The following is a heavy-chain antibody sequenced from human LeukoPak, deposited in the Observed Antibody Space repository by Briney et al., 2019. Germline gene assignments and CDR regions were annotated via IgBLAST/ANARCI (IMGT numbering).Heavy chain of an antibody. CDR1: GFTFSSYS. CDR2: ISSSSSYI. V-gene: IGHV3-21*01. CDR3: ARALGELLYVDY. J-gene: IGHJ4*02. D-gene: IGHD3-10*01. Sequence: PGGSLRLSCVASGFTFSSYSMNWVRQAPGKGLEWVSSISSSSSYIYYADSVKGRFTISRDNAKNSLYLQMNSLRAEDTAVYYCARALGELLYVDYWGQGTLVTVSS.